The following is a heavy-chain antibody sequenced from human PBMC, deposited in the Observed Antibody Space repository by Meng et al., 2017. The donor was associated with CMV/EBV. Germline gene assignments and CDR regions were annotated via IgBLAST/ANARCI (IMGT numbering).Heavy chain of an antibody. J-gene: IGHJ6*02. D-gene: IGHD3-3*01. V-gene: IGHV1-18*04. Sequence: ASVKVSCKASGYTFTGYYMHWVRQAPGQGLEWMGWINAYNGNTNYAQKLQGRVTMTTDTSTSTAYMELRSLRSDDTAVYYCARATYYDFWSGYPPDVWGQGTTVTVSS. CDR3: ARATYYDFWSGYPPDV. CDR1: GYTFTGYY. CDR2: INAYNGNT.